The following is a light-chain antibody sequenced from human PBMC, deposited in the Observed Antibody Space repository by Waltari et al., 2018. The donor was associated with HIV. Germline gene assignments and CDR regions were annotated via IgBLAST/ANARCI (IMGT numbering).Light chain of an antibody. V-gene: IGLV1-44*01. CDR1: RSNIGSNS. J-gene: IGLJ1*01. CDR2: RNN. Sequence: QSVLTQPPSASGTPGPRVTIPCSGSRSNIGSNSVNWYQPLPETAPKLLIFRNNQRPSGVPDRFSGSKSGTSASLAISGLQSEDEADYYCAAWDDSLNGYVFGTGTTVTVL. CDR3: AAWDDSLNGYV.